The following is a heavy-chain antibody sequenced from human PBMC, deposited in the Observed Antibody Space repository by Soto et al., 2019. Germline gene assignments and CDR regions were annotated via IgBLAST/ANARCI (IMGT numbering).Heavy chain of an antibody. V-gene: IGHV4-30-4*01. CDR1: GGSIRSGDYY. CDR3: ARVVVQRPFYNWFDP. CDR2: IYCSGST. J-gene: IGHJ5*02. Sequence: PSETLSLTGAVSGGSIRSGDYYWSWIRQTPGKGLEWIGHIYCSGSTYYNPSLKSRVTISVDTSKNQFSLRLSSVTAADTAVYYCARVVVQRPFYNWFDPWGQGTLVTVSS. D-gene: IGHD2-21*01.